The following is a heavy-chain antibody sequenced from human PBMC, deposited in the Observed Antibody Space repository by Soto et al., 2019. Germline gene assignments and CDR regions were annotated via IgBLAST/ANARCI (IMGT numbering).Heavy chain of an antibody. V-gene: IGHV5-51*01. CDR1: GYSFSNSW. D-gene: IGHD2-2*02. CDR3: ARHVTSLSIRPPTNFYQYYGIDV. J-gene: IGHJ6*02. Sequence: GESLKISCKGSGYSFSNSWIGWVSQMPGKGLEWMGIIYPGDSDTRYSPSFQGQVTISADKSISTAYLQWSSLKASDTAMYYCARHVTSLSIRPPTNFYQYYGIDVWGQGTTVTVSS. CDR2: IYPGDSDT.